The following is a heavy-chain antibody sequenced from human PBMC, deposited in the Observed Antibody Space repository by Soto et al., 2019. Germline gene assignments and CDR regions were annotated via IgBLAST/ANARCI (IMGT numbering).Heavy chain of an antibody. CDR2: ISGSGGST. V-gene: IGHV3-23*01. CDR1: GFTFSSYA. J-gene: IGHJ4*02. D-gene: IGHD6-6*01. CDR3: ANPGSDDRELAARY. Sequence: GGSLRLSCAASGFTFSSYAMSWVRQAPGKGLEWVSAISGSGGSTYYADSVKGRFTISRDNSKNTLYLQMNSLRAEDTAVYYCANPGSDDRELAARYWGQGTLVTVSS.